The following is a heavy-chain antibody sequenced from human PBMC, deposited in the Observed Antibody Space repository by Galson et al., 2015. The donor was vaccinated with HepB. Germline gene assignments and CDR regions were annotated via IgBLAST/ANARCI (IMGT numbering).Heavy chain of an antibody. V-gene: IGHV3-48*02. D-gene: IGHD6-13*01. Sequence: SLRLSCAASGFTFSTYSMHWVRQAPGKGLEWVSYISSSSDTMYYADSVKGRFTISRDNAKNSLFLQMNSLRDDDAAVYYCARGGLLWTAPGTRLGYWGQGTLVTVSS. CDR1: GFTFSTYS. CDR2: ISSSSDTM. CDR3: ARGGLLWTAPGTRLGY. J-gene: IGHJ4*02.